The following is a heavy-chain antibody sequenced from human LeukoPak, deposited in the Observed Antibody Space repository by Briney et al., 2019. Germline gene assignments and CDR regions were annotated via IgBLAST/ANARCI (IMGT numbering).Heavy chain of an antibody. Sequence: GGSLRLSCAASGVNVSINYMSWVRQAPGKGLEWVSVIHRGGNTYYADSVKGRFTISRDISKNTLFLQMNSLRAEDTAVYYCARHQTIWDAFDIWGQGTMVTVSS. V-gene: IGHV3-53*01. CDR3: ARHQTIWDAFDI. D-gene: IGHD4/OR15-4a*01. CDR2: IHRGGNT. CDR1: GVNVSINY. J-gene: IGHJ3*02.